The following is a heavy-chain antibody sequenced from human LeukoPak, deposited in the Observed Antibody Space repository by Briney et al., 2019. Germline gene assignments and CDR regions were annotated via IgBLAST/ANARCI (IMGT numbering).Heavy chain of an antibody. Sequence: SETLSLTCTVSGGSISSYYWSWIRQPAGKGLEWIGRIHTSGSTNYNPSLKSRVTMSVDTSKNQFSLKLSSVTAADTAVYYCARDRYYYDSSAYYRFDYWGQGTLVTVSS. D-gene: IGHD3-22*01. CDR2: IHTSGST. CDR1: GGSISSYY. CDR3: ARDRYYYDSSAYYRFDY. J-gene: IGHJ4*02. V-gene: IGHV4-4*07.